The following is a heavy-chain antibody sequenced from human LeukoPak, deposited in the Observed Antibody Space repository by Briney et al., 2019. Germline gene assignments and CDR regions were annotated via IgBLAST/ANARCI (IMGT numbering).Heavy chain of an antibody. D-gene: IGHD2-2*01. J-gene: IGHJ4*02. Sequence: ASVKVSCKASGYTFTSYDINWVRQATGQGLEWMGWMNPNSGNTGYAQKFQGRVTMTRNTSISTAYMELSSLRSKDTAVYYCARFPYCSSTSCAEAHYFDYWGQGTLVTVSS. CDR3: ARFPYCSSTSCAEAHYFDY. V-gene: IGHV1-8*01. CDR1: GYTFTSYD. CDR2: MNPNSGNT.